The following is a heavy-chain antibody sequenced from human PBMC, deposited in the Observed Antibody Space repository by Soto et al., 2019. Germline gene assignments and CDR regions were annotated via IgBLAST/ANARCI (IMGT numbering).Heavy chain of an antibody. CDR2: IYSSGST. CDR3: ARRPLNSNGAY. J-gene: IGHJ4*02. CDR1: GFTVSSND. V-gene: IGHV3-53*01. Sequence: EVQLVESGGGLIQPGGSLRLSCSASGFTVSSNDMSWVRQAPGKGLEWVSLIYSSGSTYYADSVKGRFTISRDNSKNTVHLQMNSLRAEDTAVYYCARRPLNSNGAYWGQGTLVTLSS. D-gene: IGHD3-22*01.